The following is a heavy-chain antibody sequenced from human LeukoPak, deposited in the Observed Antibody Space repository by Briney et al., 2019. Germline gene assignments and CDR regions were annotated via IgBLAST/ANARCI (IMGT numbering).Heavy chain of an antibody. J-gene: IGHJ5*02. CDR2: MRYDGST. CDR1: GGSISTHN. CDR3: ARGGEYSSEYNWFDP. D-gene: IGHD6-25*01. Sequence: SETLSLTCIVSGGSISTHNWNWIRQPPGEGLEWIGYMRYDGSTNYNPSLKSRVIISMDTSKNQLSLKLTSVTAADTAVYYCARGGEYSSEYNWFDPWGQGTLVTVSS. V-gene: IGHV4-59*11.